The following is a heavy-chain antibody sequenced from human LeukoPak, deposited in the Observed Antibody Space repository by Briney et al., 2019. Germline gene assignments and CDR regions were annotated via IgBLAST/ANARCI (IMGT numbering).Heavy chain of an antibody. CDR3: ARRTGYEPFDY. CDR2: IYHSGST. CDR1: GGSISSSSYY. Sequence: KTSETLSLTCTVSGGSISSSSYYWGWIRQSPGKGLEWIGSIYHSGSTYYNPSLKSRVTISVDTSKNQFSLKLSSVTAADTAIYYCARRTGYEPFDYWGQGILVTVSS. V-gene: IGHV4-39*07. J-gene: IGHJ4*02. D-gene: IGHD2-8*02.